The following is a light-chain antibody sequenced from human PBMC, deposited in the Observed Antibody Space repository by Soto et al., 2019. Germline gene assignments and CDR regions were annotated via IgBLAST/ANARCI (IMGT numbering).Light chain of an antibody. Sequence: DIQITQSPSTLSASVGDRVTITCRASQSISSWLAWYQQKPGKAPKLLIYDASSLESGVPSRFSGSGSGTEFTLTISSLQPDDFATYYCQQSYSTPQTFGQGTKMDIK. CDR2: DAS. V-gene: IGKV1-5*01. J-gene: IGKJ1*01. CDR3: QQSYSTPQT. CDR1: QSISSW.